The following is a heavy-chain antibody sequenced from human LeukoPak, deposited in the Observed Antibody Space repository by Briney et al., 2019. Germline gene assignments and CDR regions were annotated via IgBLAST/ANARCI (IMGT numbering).Heavy chain of an antibody. J-gene: IGHJ4*02. Sequence: PSETLSLTCTVSGGSISRSSYYWGWIRQPPWKGLEWIGSIYYSGSTYYNPSLKSRVTISVDTSKNQFSLKLSSVTAADTAVYYCARHPALWFEEPLDYWGQGTLVTVSS. V-gene: IGHV4-39*01. D-gene: IGHD3-10*01. CDR2: IYYSGST. CDR1: GGSISRSSYY. CDR3: ARHPALWFEEPLDY.